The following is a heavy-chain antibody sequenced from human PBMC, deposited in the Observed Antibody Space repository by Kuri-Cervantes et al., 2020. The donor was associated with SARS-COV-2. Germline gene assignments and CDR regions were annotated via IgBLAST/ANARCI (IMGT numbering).Heavy chain of an antibody. Sequence: ASVKVSCKVSGYTLTELSMHWVRQAPGKGLEWMGGFDPEDGETIYAQKFQGRVTMTEDTSTDTAYMELSSLRSEDTAVYYCARENYIGTGGRIHNWFDPWGQGTLVTVSS. D-gene: IGHD7-27*01. J-gene: IGHJ5*02. CDR2: FDPEDGET. CDR3: ARENYIGTGGRIHNWFDP. CDR1: GYTLTELS. V-gene: IGHV1-24*01.